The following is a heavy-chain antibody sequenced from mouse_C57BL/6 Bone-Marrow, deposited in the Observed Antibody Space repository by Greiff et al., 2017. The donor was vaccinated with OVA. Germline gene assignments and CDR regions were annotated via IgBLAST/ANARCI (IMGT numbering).Heavy chain of an antibody. CDR1: GYTFTEYT. J-gene: IGHJ2*01. Sequence: VQLQESGAELVKPGASVKLSCKASGYTFTEYTIHWVKQRSGQGLEWIGWFYPGSGSIKYNEKFKDKATLTADKSSSTVYMELSRLTSEDSAVYFCARHEDGYYGSSYGMDYWGQGTTLTVSS. V-gene: IGHV1-62-2*01. CDR3: ARHEDGYYGSSYGMDY. CDR2: FYPGSGSI. D-gene: IGHD1-1*01.